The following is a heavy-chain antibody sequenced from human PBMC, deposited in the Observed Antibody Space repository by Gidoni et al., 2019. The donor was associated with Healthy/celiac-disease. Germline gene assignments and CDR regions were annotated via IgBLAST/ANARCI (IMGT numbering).Heavy chain of an antibody. D-gene: IGHD4-17*01. CDR3: ARDYRYDYGEERAIDY. V-gene: IGHV3-21*01. J-gene: IGHJ4*02. CDR2: ISSSSSYI. CDR1: GFTFSSYS. Sequence: EVQLVESGGGLVKPGGSLRLSCAASGFTFSSYSMNWVRQAPGKGLGWVSSISSSSSYIYYADSVKGRFTISRDNAKNSLYLQMNSLRAEDTAVYYGARDYRYDYGEERAIDYWGQGTLVTVSS.